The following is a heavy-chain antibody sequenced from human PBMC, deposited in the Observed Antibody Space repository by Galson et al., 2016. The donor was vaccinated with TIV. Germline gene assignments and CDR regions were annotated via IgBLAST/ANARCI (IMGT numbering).Heavy chain of an antibody. J-gene: IGHJ3*01. CDR3: ARDLSAIHYYDQYDTFDL. D-gene: IGHD3-22*01. Sequence: SLRLSCAASGFTISTNYLSWVRQAPGKGLEWVSIIYSGGDTYYADSVRGRFTISRDNSKNTLYLQMNSLRVEDTAVYYCARDLSAIHYYDQYDTFDLWGQGTMVTVSS. CDR2: IYSGGDT. V-gene: IGHV3-66*01. CDR1: GFTISTNY.